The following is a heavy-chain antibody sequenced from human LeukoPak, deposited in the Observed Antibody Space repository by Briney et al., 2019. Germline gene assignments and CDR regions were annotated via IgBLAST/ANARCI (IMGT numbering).Heavy chain of an antibody. CDR3: ARGGIAAAGTVFDY. CDR1: GFTVRTYY. J-gene: IGHJ4*02. V-gene: IGHV3-53*01. CDR2: IYSGDST. D-gene: IGHD6-13*01. Sequence: GGSLRLSCAASGFTVRTYYMSWVRQAPGKGLEWVSVIYSGDSTYYADSVKGRFTISRDNSKNTLYLQMNSLRAEDTAVYYCARGGIAAAGTVFDYWGQGTLVTVSS.